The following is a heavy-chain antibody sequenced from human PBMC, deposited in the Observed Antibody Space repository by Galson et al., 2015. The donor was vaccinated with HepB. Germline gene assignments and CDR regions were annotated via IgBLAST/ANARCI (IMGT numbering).Heavy chain of an antibody. CDR1: GGTFSSYT. CDR2: IIPILGIA. CDR3: ASQPVDTGQGSYFDY. D-gene: IGHD5-18*01. Sequence: SVKVSCKASGGTFSSYTISWVRQAPGRGLEWMGRIIPILGIANYAQKFQGRVTITADKSTSTAYMELSSLRSEDTAVYYCASQPVDTGQGSYFDYWGQGTLVTVSS. V-gene: IGHV1-69*02. J-gene: IGHJ4*02.